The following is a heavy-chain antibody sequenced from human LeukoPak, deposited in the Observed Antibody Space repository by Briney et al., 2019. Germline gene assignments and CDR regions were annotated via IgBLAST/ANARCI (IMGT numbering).Heavy chain of an antibody. J-gene: IGHJ4*02. CDR1: GFDFRRYS. CDR3: ARDRDMLTGNYYGY. Sequence: GGSLRLSCVASGFDFRRYSIHWVRQAPGKGPEWVSVIGSDSGAIQYADSVKGRFTISRDNSKNTLYLQMDSLRAEDTAVYYCARDRDMLTGNYYGYWGQGTLVTVSS. V-gene: IGHV3-NL1*01. CDR2: IGSDSGAI. D-gene: IGHD3-9*01.